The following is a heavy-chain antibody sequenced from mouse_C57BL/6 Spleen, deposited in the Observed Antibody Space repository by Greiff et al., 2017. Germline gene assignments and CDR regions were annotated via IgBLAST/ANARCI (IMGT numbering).Heavy chain of an antibody. J-gene: IGHJ1*03. CDR2: INPSNGGT. Sequence: QLQQPGTELVKPGASVKLSCKASGYTFTSYWMHWVKQRPGQGLEWIGNINPSNGGTNYNEKFKSKATLTVDKSSSTAYMQLSSLTSEDSAVYYCASSIYDGYWYFDVWGTGTTVTVSS. D-gene: IGHD2-3*01. CDR1: GYTFTSYW. CDR3: ASSIYDGYWYFDV. V-gene: IGHV1-53*01.